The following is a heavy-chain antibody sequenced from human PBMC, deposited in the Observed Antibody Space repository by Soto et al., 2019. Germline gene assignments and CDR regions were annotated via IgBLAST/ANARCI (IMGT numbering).Heavy chain of an antibody. CDR2: IFSNDEK. CDR3: ARFRRELRSYYYNGLDV. V-gene: IGHV2-26*01. J-gene: IGHJ6*02. CDR1: GSSLSNPNMG. Sequence: QVTLEESGPVLVKPTETLTLTCTVSGSSLSNPNMGVSWIRQPPGKALEWLADIFSNDEKSYSSSLKTRLTISKDTSKSQVVLTMTNMDPVDAGTYYCARFRRELRSYYYNGLDVWGQGTTVTVSS. D-gene: IGHD1-7*01.